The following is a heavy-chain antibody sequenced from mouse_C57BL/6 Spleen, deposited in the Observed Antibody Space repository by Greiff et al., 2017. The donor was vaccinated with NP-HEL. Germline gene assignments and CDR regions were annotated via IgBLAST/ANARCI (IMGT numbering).Heavy chain of an antibody. V-gene: IGHV1-50*01. J-gene: IGHJ4*01. Sequence: QVQLQQPGAELVKPGASVKLSCKASGYTFTSYWMQWVKQRPGQGLEWIGEIDPSDSYTNYNQKFKGKATLTVDTSSSTAYMQLSSLTSEDSAVYYCVGGHGSRGAMDYWGQGTSVTVSS. D-gene: IGHD1-1*01. CDR2: IDPSDSYT. CDR3: VGGHGSRGAMDY. CDR1: GYTFTSYW.